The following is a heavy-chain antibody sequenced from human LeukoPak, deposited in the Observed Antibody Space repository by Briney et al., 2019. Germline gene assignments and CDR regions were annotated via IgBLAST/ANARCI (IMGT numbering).Heavy chain of an antibody. D-gene: IGHD5-12*01. CDR2: IYHSGST. CDR1: GGSFSSYY. CDR3: ARSRGYSGYAFFDY. Sequence: SETLSLTCAVYGGSFSSYYWSWIRQPPGKGLEWIGYIYHSGSTYYNPSLKSRVTISVDRSKNQFSLKLSSVTAADTAVYYCARSRGYSGYAFFDYWGQGTLVTVSS. V-gene: IGHV4-34*01. J-gene: IGHJ4*02.